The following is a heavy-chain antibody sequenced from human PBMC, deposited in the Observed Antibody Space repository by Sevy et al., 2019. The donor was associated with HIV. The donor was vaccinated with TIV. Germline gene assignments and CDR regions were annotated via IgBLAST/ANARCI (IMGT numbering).Heavy chain of an antibody. D-gene: IGHD3-22*01. J-gene: IGHJ3*02. CDR2: INPNSGVT. Sequence: ASVKVSCKASGYTFTGYYLHWVRQAPGQGLEWMGWINPNSGVTNYPQKFQGRVTMTRETSISTASMEMNSLRSDDTAVYYCARDPDYFDISGYFPNAFDIWGQGTMVTVSS. V-gene: IGHV1-2*02. CDR1: GYTFTGYY. CDR3: ARDPDYFDISGYFPNAFDI.